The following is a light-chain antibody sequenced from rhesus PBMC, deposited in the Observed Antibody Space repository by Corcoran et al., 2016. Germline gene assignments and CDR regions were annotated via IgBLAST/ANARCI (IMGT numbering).Light chain of an antibody. CDR2: EAS. CDR3: QHYYSIPPT. V-gene: IGKV1-25*01. J-gene: IGKJ1*01. Sequence: DIQMTQSPSSLSASVGDRVTITCRASQGITNDLAWYQQKPGETPKLLISEASSLQSGIPSRFSGSGSGTDFTLTISSLQSEDFATYYGQHYYSIPPTFGQGTKVEIK. CDR1: QGITND.